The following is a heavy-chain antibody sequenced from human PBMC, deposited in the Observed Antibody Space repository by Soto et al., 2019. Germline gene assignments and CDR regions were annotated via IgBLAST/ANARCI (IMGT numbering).Heavy chain of an antibody. CDR1: GGSISSYY. CDR3: ARVYDLYYYYYMDV. J-gene: IGHJ6*03. D-gene: IGHD1-1*01. Sequence: SETLSLTCTVSGGSISSYYWSWIRQPPGKGLEWIGYIYYSGSTNYNPSLKSRVTISVDTSKNQFSLKLSSVTAADTAVYYCARVYDLYYYYYMDVWGKGTTVTVSS. CDR2: IYYSGST. V-gene: IGHV4-59*08.